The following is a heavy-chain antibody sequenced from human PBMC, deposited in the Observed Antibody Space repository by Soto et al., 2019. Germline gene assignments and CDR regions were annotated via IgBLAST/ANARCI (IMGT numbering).Heavy chain of an antibody. Sequence: QVQLVESGGGVVQPGRSLRLSCAASGFTFSSYGMHWVRQAPGKGLEWVAVISYDGSNKYYADSVKGRFTISRDNSKNTVYLQMNSLRAEDTAVYYCAKESYDYLFDYWGQGTLVTVSS. CDR2: ISYDGSNK. V-gene: IGHV3-30*18. CDR3: AKESYDYLFDY. D-gene: IGHD4-17*01. CDR1: GFTFSSYG. J-gene: IGHJ4*02.